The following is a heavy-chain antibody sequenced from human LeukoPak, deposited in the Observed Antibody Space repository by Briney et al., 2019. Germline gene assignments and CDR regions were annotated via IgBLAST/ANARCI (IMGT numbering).Heavy chain of an antibody. CDR2: VFHSGTT. J-gene: IGHJ4*02. CDR3: ARRDSSGGNPVLDY. D-gene: IGHD4-23*01. CDR1: GGSIGSSTSY. Sequence: PSETLSLTCTVSGGSIGSSTSYWGWIRQPPGMGLEWIGSVFHSGTTYYNPSLKSRITISVDTSKNQFSLRLSSVTAADTAVYYCARRDSSGGNPVLDYWGQGTLVTVSS. V-gene: IGHV4-39*01.